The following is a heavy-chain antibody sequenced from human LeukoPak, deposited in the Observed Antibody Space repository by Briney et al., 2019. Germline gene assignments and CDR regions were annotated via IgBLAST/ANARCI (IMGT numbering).Heavy chain of an antibody. Sequence: PGGSLRLSCAASGFTFSSYGMHWVRQAPGKGLEWVAFIRYDGSNKYYADSVKGRFTISRDNSKNTLYLQMNSLRAEDTAVYYCAKGFSLRFLEWSDYWGQGTLVTVSS. D-gene: IGHD3-3*01. V-gene: IGHV3-30*02. CDR1: GFTFSSYG. J-gene: IGHJ4*02. CDR2: IRYDGSNK. CDR3: AKGFSLRFLEWSDY.